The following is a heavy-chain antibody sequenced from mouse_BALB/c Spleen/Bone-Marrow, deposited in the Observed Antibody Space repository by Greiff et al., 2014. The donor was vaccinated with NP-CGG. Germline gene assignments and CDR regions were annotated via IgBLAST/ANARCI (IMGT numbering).Heavy chain of an antibody. V-gene: IGHV1-62-2*01. CDR1: GYTFTEYI. D-gene: IGHD2-10*02. Sequence: VQLQQSGAGLVKPGASVKLSCKASGYTFTEYIIHWVKQRSGQGLEWIGWFYPGSGSIKYNEKFKDKATLTADKSSSTVSMELSRLTSEDSAVHFCARHESYGNYLYFDVWGAGTTVTVSS. CDR2: FYPGSGSI. CDR3: ARHESYGNYLYFDV. J-gene: IGHJ1*01.